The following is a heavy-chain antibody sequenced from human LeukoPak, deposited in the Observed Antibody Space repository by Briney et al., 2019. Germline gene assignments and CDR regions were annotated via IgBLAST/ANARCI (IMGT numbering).Heavy chain of an antibody. V-gene: IGHV3-74*01. Sequence: GGSLRLSCAASRFMFSNYWMHWVRQAPGKGLVWVSHINGDAASTSYVDSVKGRYTISRDNAKNTLYLQMNSLRAEDTAVYYCARVGSSSRPFDYWGQGTLVTVSS. J-gene: IGHJ4*02. CDR2: INGDAAST. D-gene: IGHD6-13*01. CDR1: RFMFSNYW. CDR3: ARVGSSSRPFDY.